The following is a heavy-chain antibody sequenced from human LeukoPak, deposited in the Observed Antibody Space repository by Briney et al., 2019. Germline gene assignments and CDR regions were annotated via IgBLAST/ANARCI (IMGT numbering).Heavy chain of an antibody. V-gene: IGHV4-59*01. J-gene: IGHJ4*02. CDR2: FYDTRSP. Sequence: SETLSLTCTVSGGSISLYYWSWIRQPPGKGLEWIGYFYDTRSPKYNPSLERRVTISVDMSRNQFSLNLTSVTTADTAVYYCARGRGSLTYWGQGTLATVSS. CDR1: GGSISLYY. D-gene: IGHD3-10*01. CDR3: ARGRGSLTY.